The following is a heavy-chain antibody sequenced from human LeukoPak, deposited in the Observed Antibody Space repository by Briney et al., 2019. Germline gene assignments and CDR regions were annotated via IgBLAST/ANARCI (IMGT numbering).Heavy chain of an antibody. D-gene: IGHD3-3*01. CDR1: GGSLSSGGYY. V-gene: IGHV4-61*08. CDR3: ARVGGTIFGVFGMDV. CDR2: IYYSGST. J-gene: IGHJ6*02. Sequence: SQTLSLTCAVSGGSLSSGGYYWRWIRPPPGKGLEWIGYIYYSGSTNYNPSLKSRVTISVDTSKNQFSLKLSSVTAADTAVYYCARVGGTIFGVFGMDVWGQGTTVTVSS.